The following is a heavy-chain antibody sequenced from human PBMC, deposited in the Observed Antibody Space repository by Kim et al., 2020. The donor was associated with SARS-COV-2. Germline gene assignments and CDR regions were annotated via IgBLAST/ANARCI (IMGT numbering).Heavy chain of an antibody. Sequence: GGSLRLSCAASGFTFSSYGMHWVRQAPGKGLEWVAVIWYDGSNKYYADSVKGRFTISRDNSKNTLYLQMNSLRAEDTAVYYCARDLPGYCSSTSCGLDYWGQGTLVTVSS. CDR3: ARDLPGYCSSTSCGLDY. V-gene: IGHV3-33*01. D-gene: IGHD2-2*01. CDR2: IWYDGSNK. J-gene: IGHJ4*02. CDR1: GFTFSSYG.